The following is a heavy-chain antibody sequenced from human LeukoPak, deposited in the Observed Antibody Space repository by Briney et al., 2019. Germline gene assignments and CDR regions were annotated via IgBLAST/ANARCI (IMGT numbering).Heavy chain of an antibody. CDR1: GFTVSSNY. Sequence: QAGGSLRLSCAASGFTVSSNYMSWVRQAPGKGLEWVSVIYSGGSTYYADSVKSRFTISRDNSKNTLYLQMNSLRAEDTAVYYCARHEDTAMAHFDYWGQGTLVTVSS. CDR3: ARHEDTAMAHFDY. CDR2: IYSGGST. V-gene: IGHV3-53*01. D-gene: IGHD5-18*01. J-gene: IGHJ4*02.